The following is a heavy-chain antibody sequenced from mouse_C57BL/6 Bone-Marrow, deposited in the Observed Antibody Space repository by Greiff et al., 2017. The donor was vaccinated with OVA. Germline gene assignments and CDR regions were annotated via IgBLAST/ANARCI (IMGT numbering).Heavy chain of an antibody. V-gene: IGHV1-81*01. CDR2: IYPRSGNT. CDR1: GYTFTSYG. D-gene: IGHD1-1*01. CDR3: ARGTTVVHYYAMDY. J-gene: IGHJ4*01. Sequence: VQLQESGAELARPGASVKLSCKASGYTFTSYGISWVKQRTGQGLEWIGEIYPRSGNTYYNEKFKGKATLTADKSSSTAYMELRSLTSEDSAVYVCARGTTVVHYYAMDYWGQGTSVTVSS.